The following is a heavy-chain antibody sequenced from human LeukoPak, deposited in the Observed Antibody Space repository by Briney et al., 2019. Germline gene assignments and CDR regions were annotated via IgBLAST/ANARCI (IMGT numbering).Heavy chain of an antibody. J-gene: IGHJ6*04. V-gene: IGHV1-69*06. CDR1: GGTFSSYA. Sequence: SVKLSCKASGGTFSSYAISWVRQAPGQGLEWMGGIIPIFGTANYAQKFQGRVTITADKSTSTAYMELRSLRSEDTAVYYCARISLGYCSSTSCYAAVYYYGMDVWGKGTTVTVSS. D-gene: IGHD2-2*01. CDR3: ARISLGYCSSTSCYAAVYYYGMDV. CDR2: IIPIFGTA.